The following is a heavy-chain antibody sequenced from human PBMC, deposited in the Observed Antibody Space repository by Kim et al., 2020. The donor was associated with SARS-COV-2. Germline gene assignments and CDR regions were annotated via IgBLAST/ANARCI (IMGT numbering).Heavy chain of an antibody. CDR2: ISVTDAI. D-gene: IGHD7-27*01. V-gene: IGHV3-48*02. CDR1: GFTFTTYN. Sequence: GGSLRLSCAASGFTFTTYNMNWVRQAPGKGLEWISYISVTDAIYYADSVKGRFTISRDYAKNSLDLQLNGLRDEDTAVYYCARDWNWGIDVWGQGTLVT. CDR3: ARDWNWGIDV. J-gene: IGHJ4*02.